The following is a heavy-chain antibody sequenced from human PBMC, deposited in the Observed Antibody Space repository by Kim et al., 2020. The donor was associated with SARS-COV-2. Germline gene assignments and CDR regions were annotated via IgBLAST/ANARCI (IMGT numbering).Heavy chain of an antibody. J-gene: IGHJ4*02. CDR3: ARLGYGSGSYCY. CDR1: GFTFSGYS. V-gene: IGHV3-48*02. D-gene: IGHD3-10*01. CDR2: ISSGGSTI. Sequence: GGSLRLSCAASGFTFSGYSMNWVRQAPGKGLEWVSYISSGGSTIYYADSVKGRFTISRDNAKNSLYLQMNSLRDEDTAVYYCARLGYGSGSYCYWGQGTPLTLSS.